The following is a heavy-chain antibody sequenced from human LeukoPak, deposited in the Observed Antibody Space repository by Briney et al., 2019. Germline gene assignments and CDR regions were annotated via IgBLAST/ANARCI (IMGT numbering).Heavy chain of an antibody. CDR2: IKQDGSEK. J-gene: IGHJ4*02. CDR3: ARGSHVLRYFDWPTFDY. CDR1: GFTFSSYW. D-gene: IGHD3-9*01. Sequence: GGSLRLSCAASGFTFSSYWMSWVRQAPGKGLEWVANIKQDGSEKYYVDSVKGRFTISRDNAKNSLYLQMNSLRAEDTAVYHCARGSHVLRYFDWPTFDYWGQGTLVTVSS. V-gene: IGHV3-7*03.